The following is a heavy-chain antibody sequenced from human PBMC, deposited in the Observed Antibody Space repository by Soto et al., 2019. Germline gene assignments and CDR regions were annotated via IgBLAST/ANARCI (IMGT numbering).Heavy chain of an antibody. CDR1: GGSFSGYY. V-gene: IGHV4-34*01. CDR3: ARALGRWFGELPPYYYYGMDV. D-gene: IGHD3-10*01. J-gene: IGHJ6*02. CDR2: INHSGST. Sequence: TLSLTCAVYGGSFSGYYWSWIRQPPGKGLEWIGEINHSGSTNYNPSLKSRVTISVDTSKNQFSLKLSSVTAADTAVYYCARALGRWFGELPPYYYYGMDVWGQGTTVTVSS.